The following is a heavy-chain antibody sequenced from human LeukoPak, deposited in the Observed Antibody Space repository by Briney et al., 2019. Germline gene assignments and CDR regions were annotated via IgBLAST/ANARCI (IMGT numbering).Heavy chain of an antibody. CDR1: GFTFDDYA. Sequence: GGSLRLSCAASGFTFDDYAMHWVRQAPGKGLEWVSGISWNSGSIGYADSAKGRFTISRDNAKNSLYLQMNSLRAEDTALYYCAKDLHDYGDYDGGDDAFDIWGQGTMVTVSS. CDR2: ISWNSGSI. V-gene: IGHV3-9*01. J-gene: IGHJ3*02. CDR3: AKDLHDYGDYDGGDDAFDI. D-gene: IGHD4-17*01.